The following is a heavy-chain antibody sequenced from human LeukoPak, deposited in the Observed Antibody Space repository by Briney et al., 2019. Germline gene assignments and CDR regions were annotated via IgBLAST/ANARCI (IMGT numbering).Heavy chain of an antibody. V-gene: IGHV5-51*01. CDR1: GYSFTSYW. CDR2: IYPSDSDT. Sequence: GESLKISCKGSGYSFTSYWIGWVRQMPGKGLEWMGMIYPSDSDTRYSPSFEGQVTISAARSINTAYLEWNSLQASDTAMYYCARRESALFCNGNQCYFDYWGQGTLVTVSS. J-gene: IGHJ4*02. CDR3: ARRESALFCNGNQCYFDY. D-gene: IGHD3-9*01.